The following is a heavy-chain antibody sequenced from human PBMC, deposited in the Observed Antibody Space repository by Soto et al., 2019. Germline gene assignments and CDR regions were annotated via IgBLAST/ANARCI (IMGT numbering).Heavy chain of an antibody. V-gene: IGHV4-59*01. Sequence: QVQLQESGPGLVKPSETLSLICSVSGGSISSYYLTWIRQPPGRGLEWIGYIYYSGSTKYNTSLKSRVTISVDTSKTQFSLKLSYVTASDTGVYYCARSAAVAGSYGLDVWGQGTTVTVSS. CDR1: GGSISSYY. D-gene: IGHD6-19*01. CDR3: ARSAAVAGSYGLDV. J-gene: IGHJ6*02. CDR2: IYYSGST.